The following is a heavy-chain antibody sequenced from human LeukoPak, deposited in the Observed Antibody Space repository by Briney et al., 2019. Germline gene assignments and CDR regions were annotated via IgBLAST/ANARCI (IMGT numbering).Heavy chain of an antibody. J-gene: IGHJ5*02. CDR3: ARDPDSSNEWGPFDP. Sequence: SQTLSLTCAISGASVSGSASWSWIRQSPSRGLEWLGRTYYRSKWYSEYATSVKSRISINADTSENQFSLQLNSVIPEDTAVYYCARDPDSSNEWGPFDPWGQGTLVTVSS. V-gene: IGHV6-1*01. CDR1: GASVSGSAS. CDR2: TYYRSKWYS. D-gene: IGHD1-1*01.